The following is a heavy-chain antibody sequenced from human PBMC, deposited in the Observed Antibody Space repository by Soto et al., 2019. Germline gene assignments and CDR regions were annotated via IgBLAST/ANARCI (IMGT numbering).Heavy chain of an antibody. CDR1: GFTFSSYG. V-gene: IGHV3-30*18. CDR2: ISYDGSNK. CDR3: AKNGAGRREDYYMDV. Sequence: QVQLVESGGGVVQPGRSLRLSCAASGFTFSSYGMHWVRQAPGKGLEWVAVISYDGSNKYYADSVKGRFTISRDNSKNTLYLQMNSPRVEDTAVYYCAKNGAGRREDYYMDVWGKGTTVTVSS. D-gene: IGHD1-1*01. J-gene: IGHJ6*03.